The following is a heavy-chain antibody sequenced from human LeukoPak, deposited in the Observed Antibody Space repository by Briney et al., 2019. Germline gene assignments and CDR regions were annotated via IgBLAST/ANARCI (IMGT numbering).Heavy chain of an antibody. V-gene: IGHV4-39*07. D-gene: IGHD2-21*01. CDR3: ARDKYLVKLFVVYFDY. J-gene: IGHJ4*02. CDR1: DDSMRSDSYY. CDR2: IYYSGST. Sequence: SETLSLTCAVSDDSMRSDSYYWGWTRQPPGKGLEWIGSIYYSGSTYYNPSLKSRVTISVDTSKNQFSLKLSSVTAADTAVYYCARDKYLVKLFVVYFDYWGQGTLVTVSS.